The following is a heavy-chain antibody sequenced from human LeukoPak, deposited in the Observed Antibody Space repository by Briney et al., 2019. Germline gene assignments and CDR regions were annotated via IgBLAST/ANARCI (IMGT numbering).Heavy chain of an antibody. J-gene: IGHJ4*02. D-gene: IGHD2-8*01. Sequence: PGGPLRLSCAASGFTFSSYWMHWVRQAPGKGLLWVSRINMDESTTSYADSVKGRFTISRDNAKNSLYLQMNSLRAEDTAVYYCASPRVGYCTNGLCYSRRYFDYWGQGTLVTVSS. V-gene: IGHV3-74*01. CDR2: INMDESTT. CDR3: ASPRVGYCTNGLCYSRRYFDY. CDR1: GFTFSSYW.